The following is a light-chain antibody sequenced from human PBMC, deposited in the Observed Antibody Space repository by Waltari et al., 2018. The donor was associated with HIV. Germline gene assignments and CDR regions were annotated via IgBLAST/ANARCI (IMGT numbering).Light chain of an antibody. CDR3: QSADSGGFHWV. CDR2: KDT. CDR1: ALPKQH. J-gene: IGLJ3*02. V-gene: IGLV3-25*03. Sequence: SYELTQPPSVSVSPGQTATITCSGDALPKQHAFWYQQRPGQAPLLLIYKDTERPSGIPDRFSGSTSGATVTLTISGVQAEDEADYYCQSADSGGFHWVFGGGTKLTVL.